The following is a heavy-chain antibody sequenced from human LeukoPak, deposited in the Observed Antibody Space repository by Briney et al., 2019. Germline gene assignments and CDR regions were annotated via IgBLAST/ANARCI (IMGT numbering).Heavy chain of an antibody. J-gene: IGHJ3*02. V-gene: IGHV4-59*08. CDR3: VRHLSAGRPAFDI. Sequence: SETPSLTCTVSGGSINSYYWSWIRQPPGKGLEWIGFISYSGSTNFNPSLTSRVTISVDTSNNRISLKLTSSTAADTAVYYCVRHLSAGRPAFDIWGQGTMVTVSS. CDR1: GGSINSYY. CDR2: ISYSGST. D-gene: IGHD2-15*01.